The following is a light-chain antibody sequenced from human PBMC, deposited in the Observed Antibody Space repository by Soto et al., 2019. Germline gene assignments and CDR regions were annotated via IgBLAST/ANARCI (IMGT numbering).Light chain of an antibody. CDR1: QSISTY. Sequence: EIVLTQSPATLSLSPGERATLSCRASQSISTYLAWYQQKLGQAPRLLIFDASSRATGIPARFSGSGSGTDFTLTISSLEPEDSAVYYCQDRSHLPPPFGGGTKVEIK. V-gene: IGKV3-11*01. CDR2: DAS. J-gene: IGKJ4*01. CDR3: QDRSHLPPP.